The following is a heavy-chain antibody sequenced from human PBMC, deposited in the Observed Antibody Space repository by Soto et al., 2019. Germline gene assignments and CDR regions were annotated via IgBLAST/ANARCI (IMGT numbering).Heavy chain of an antibody. Sequence: SETLSLTCTVSGGSISSYYWSWIRQPPGKGLEWIGYIYYSGSTNYNPSLKSRVTISVDTSKNQFSLKLSSVTAADTAVYYCARQVGYCSGGSCNNWFDPWGQGTLVTVSS. CDR1: GGSISSYY. D-gene: IGHD2-15*01. J-gene: IGHJ5*02. CDR3: ARQVGYCSGGSCNNWFDP. V-gene: IGHV4-59*01. CDR2: IYYSGST.